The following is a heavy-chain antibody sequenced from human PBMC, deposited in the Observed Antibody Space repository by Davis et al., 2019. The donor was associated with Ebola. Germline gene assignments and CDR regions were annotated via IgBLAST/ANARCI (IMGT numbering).Heavy chain of an antibody. CDR2: ISAYNGNT. D-gene: IGHD6-19*01. V-gene: IGHV1-18*01. CDR3: ARDGGFIAVAGTFDY. Sequence: ASVKVSCKASGYTFTSYGISWVRQAPGQGLEWMGWISAYNGNTNYAQKLQGRVTMTRNTSISTAYMELSSLRSEDTAVYYCARDGGFIAVAGTFDYWGQGTLVTVSS. CDR1: GYTFTSYG. J-gene: IGHJ4*02.